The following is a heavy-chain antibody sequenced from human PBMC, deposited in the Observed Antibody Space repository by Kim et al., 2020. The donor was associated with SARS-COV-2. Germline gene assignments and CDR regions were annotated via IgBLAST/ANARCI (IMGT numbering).Heavy chain of an antibody. V-gene: IGHV3-21*01. Sequence: GGSLRLSCAASGFTFSSYSMNWVRQAPGKGLEWVSSISSSSSYIYYADSVKGRFTISRDNAKNSLYLQMNSLRAEDTAVYYCASSPWSRGVIVNHPPRWGQGTLVTVSS. CDR3: ASSPWSRGVIVNHPPR. D-gene: IGHD3-16*02. CDR1: GFTFSSYS. J-gene: IGHJ4*02. CDR2: ISSSSSYI.